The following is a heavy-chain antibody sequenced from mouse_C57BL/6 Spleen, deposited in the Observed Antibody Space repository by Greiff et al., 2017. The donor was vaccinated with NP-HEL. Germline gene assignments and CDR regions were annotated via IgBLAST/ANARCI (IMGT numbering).Heavy chain of an antibody. D-gene: IGHD2-3*01. V-gene: IGHV5-9-1*02. CDR1: GFTFSSYA. CDR2: ISSGGDYI. Sequence: EVKLMESGEGLVKPGGSLKLSCAASGFTFSSYAMSWVRQTPEKRLEWVAYISSGGDYIYYADTVKGRFTISRDNARNTLYLQMSSLKSEDTAMYYCTREGGYYSYAMDYWGQGTSVTVSS. CDR3: TREGGYYSYAMDY. J-gene: IGHJ4*01.